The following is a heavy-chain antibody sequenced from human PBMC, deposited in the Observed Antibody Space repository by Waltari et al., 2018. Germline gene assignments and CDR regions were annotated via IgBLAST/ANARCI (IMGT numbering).Heavy chain of an antibody. V-gene: IGHV3-9*01. CDR2: ISWDSGSI. D-gene: IGHD6-19*01. Sequence: EVQLVESGGGLVQPGRSLRLSCAASGFTFNDYAMHWVRQAPGKGLEWVSGISWDSGSIGYADSVKGRFTISRDNAKNSLYLQMNSLRAEDTALYYCAKDIGRTAVAGTGRDYWGQGTLVTVSS. CDR3: AKDIGRTAVAGTGRDY. CDR1: GFTFNDYA. J-gene: IGHJ4*02.